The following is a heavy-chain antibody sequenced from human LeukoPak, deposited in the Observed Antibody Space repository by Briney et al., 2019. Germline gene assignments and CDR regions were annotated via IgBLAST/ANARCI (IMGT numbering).Heavy chain of an antibody. CDR1: GYSFTSYW. CDR2: IDPSDSYT. Sequence: GESLKISCKGSGYSFTSYWISWVRQMPGKGLEWMGRIDPSDSYTNYSPSFQGHVTISADKSISTAYLQWSSLKASDTAMYYCARAPYGKVGDYGGSYYYYGMDVWGKGTTVTVSS. V-gene: IGHV5-10-1*01. CDR3: ARAPYGKVGDYGGSYYYYGMDV. D-gene: IGHD4-23*01. J-gene: IGHJ6*04.